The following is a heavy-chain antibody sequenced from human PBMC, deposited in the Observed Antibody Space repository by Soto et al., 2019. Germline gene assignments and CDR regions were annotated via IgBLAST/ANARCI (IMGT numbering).Heavy chain of an antibody. CDR1: GFTFGDYA. D-gene: IGHD5-12*01. CDR3: TRGEGGYDDPSVFDY. J-gene: IGHJ4*02. CDR2: IRSKAYGGTT. Sequence: GGSLRLSCTASGFTFGDYAMSWFRQAPGKGLEWVGFIRSKAYGGTTEYAASVKGRFTISRDDSKSIAYLQMNSLKTEDTAVYYCTRGEGGYDDPSVFDYWGQGTLVTVSS. V-gene: IGHV3-49*03.